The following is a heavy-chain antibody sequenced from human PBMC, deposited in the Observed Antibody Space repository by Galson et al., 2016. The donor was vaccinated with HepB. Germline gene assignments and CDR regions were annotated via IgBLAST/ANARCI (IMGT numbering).Heavy chain of an antibody. CDR3: ERGLVRSEKTRSSWLFDY. V-gene: IGHV4-59*01. CDR2: IYYSGGT. CDR1: GGSISSFY. D-gene: IGHD6-13*01. Sequence: SETLSLTCTVSGGSISSFYWNWIRQPPGKGLEWIGYIYYSGGTNYNPSLRSRVTISVDTSKNQFSLKLSSATAAATAVDFCERGLVRSEKTRSSWLFDYWGQGTLVTVSS. J-gene: IGHJ4*02.